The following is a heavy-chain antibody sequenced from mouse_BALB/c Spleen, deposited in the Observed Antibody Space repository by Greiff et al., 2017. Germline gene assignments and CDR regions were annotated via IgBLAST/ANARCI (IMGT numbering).Heavy chain of an antibody. D-gene: IGHD1-1*01. CDR1: GFTFSSYA. Sequence: EVMLVESGGGLVKPGGSLKLSCAASGFTFSSYAMSWVRQTPEKRLEWVASISSGGSTYYPDSVKGRFTISRDNARNILYLQMSSLRSEDTAMYYCASWGYGSAHYAMDYWGQGTSVTVSS. CDR3: ASWGYGSAHYAMDY. CDR2: ISSGGST. V-gene: IGHV5-6-5*01. J-gene: IGHJ4*01.